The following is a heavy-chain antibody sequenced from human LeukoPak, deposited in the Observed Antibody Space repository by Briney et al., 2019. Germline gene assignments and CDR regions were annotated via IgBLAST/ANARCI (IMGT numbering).Heavy chain of an antibody. CDR2: FDPEDGET. V-gene: IGHV1-24*01. D-gene: IGHD2-15*01. CDR1: GYTLTELS. CDR3: ARCEGESGGSSWFDP. Sequence: ASVKVSCKVSGYTLTELSMHWVRQAPGKGLEWMGGFDPEDGETIYTQKFQGRVTMTEDTSRDTAYMELSSLRSEDTAVYYCARCEGESGGSSWFDPWGQGTLVTVSS. J-gene: IGHJ5*02.